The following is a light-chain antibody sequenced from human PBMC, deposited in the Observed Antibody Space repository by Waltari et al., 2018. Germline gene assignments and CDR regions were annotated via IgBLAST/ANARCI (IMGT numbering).Light chain of an antibody. Sequence: DIQMTQSPSSLSASVGDRVTITCRASQTIPRYLNWYQQKPGKAPKLLIYGISSLQSGVTSRFSGSGSGTDFTLTISSLQPEDFATYYCQQTNSFPTWTFGQGTKVEIK. V-gene: IGKV1-39*01. CDR1: QTIPRY. CDR2: GIS. CDR3: QQTNSFPTWT. J-gene: IGKJ1*01.